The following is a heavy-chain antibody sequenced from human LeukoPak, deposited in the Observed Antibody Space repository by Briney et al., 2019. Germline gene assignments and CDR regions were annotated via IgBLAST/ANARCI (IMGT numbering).Heavy chain of an antibody. CDR2: IYTSGSA. Sequence: SETLSLTCTVSGGSISSYYWSWIRQPAGKGLEWIGRIYTSGSANYNPSLKSRLTVSVDTSKNQISLNLTSVTAADMAVYYCARGPSWGSAYFDYWGQGTLVTVSS. CDR1: GGSISSYY. CDR3: ARGPSWGSAYFDY. J-gene: IGHJ4*02. D-gene: IGHD7-27*01. V-gene: IGHV4-4*07.